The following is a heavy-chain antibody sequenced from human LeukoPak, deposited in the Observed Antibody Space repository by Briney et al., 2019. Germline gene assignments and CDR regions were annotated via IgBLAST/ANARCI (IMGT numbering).Heavy chain of an antibody. D-gene: IGHD6-13*01. CDR2: IRYDGSNK. CDR3: AKKLWGQQLVSDY. CDR1: GFTFSSYG. Sequence: GGSLRLSCAASGFTFSSYGMHWVRQAPGKGLEWVAFIRYDGSNKYYADSVKGRFTISRDNSKNTLYLQTNSLRAEDTAVYYCAKKLWGQQLVSDYWGQGTLVTVSS. J-gene: IGHJ4*02. V-gene: IGHV3-30*02.